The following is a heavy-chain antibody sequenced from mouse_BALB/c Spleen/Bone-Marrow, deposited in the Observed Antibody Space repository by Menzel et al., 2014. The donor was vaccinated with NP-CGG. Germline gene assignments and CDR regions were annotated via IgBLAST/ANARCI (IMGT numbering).Heavy chain of an antibody. CDR3: ARYRLGTYFDY. J-gene: IGHJ2*01. Sequence: VTLKECGAELVKPGASVKLSCTASGFNIKDAYMHWVKQRPEQGLEWIGRIDPANGNTKYDPKFQGKATTTADTSSNTAYLQLSSLTSEDTAVYYCARYRLGTYFDYWGQGTTLTVSS. CDR2: IDPANGNT. CDR1: GFNIKDAY. V-gene: IGHV14-3*02. D-gene: IGHD1-2*01.